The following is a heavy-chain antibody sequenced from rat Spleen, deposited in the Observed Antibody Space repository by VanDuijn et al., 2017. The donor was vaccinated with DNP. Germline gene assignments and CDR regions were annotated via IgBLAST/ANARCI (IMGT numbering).Heavy chain of an antibody. D-gene: IGHD1-7*01. CDR1: GFSLTDYS. V-gene: IGHV2-6*01. J-gene: IGHJ2*01. Sequence: QVQLKESGPVMVQPSQTLSLTCTISGFSLTDYSVLWVRQPPGKVLQWIAAIASGGSTYYNSALKSRLSISRDTSKSQIFLTMHSLQTDDTAVYYCAEMTTGLDYWGQGVMVTVSS. CDR2: IASGGST. CDR3: AEMTTGLDY.